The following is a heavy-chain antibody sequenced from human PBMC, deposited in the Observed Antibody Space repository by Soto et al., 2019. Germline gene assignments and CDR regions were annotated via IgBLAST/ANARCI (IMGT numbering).Heavy chain of an antibody. Sequence: GGSLRLSCAASGFTFSSYAMHWVRQAPGKGLEWVSVIYSGGSTYYADSVKGRFTISRDNSKNTLYLQMNSLRAEDTAVYYCARLIAAAGTGWFDPWGQGTLVTVSS. J-gene: IGHJ5*02. CDR3: ARLIAAAGTGWFDP. V-gene: IGHV3-53*01. D-gene: IGHD6-13*01. CDR2: IYSGGST. CDR1: GFTFSSYA.